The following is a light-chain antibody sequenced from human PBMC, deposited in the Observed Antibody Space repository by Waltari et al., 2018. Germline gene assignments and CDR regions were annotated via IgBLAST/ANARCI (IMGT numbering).Light chain of an antibody. Sequence: QPVLTQSPSASASLGASVKITCTLSSGHTLHAIALHQQKQGEAPRLLMPPHSDGSHDTGDGIPDRFSGYSSGAERYLISSNLQSEDEAEYYCQTWDSGIWVFGGGTRLTVL. J-gene: IGLJ3*02. CDR3: QTWDSGIWV. CDR2: PHSDGSH. CDR1: SGHTLHA. V-gene: IGLV4-69*01.